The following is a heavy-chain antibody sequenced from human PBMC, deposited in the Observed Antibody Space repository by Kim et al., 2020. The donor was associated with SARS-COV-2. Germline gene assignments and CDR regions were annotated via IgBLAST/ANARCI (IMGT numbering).Heavy chain of an antibody. J-gene: IGHJ6*03. D-gene: IGHD1-7*01. Sequence: SQTLSLTCAISGDSVSSNSAAWNWIRQSPSRGLEWLGRTYYRSKWYNDYAVSVKSRITINPDTSKNQFSLQLNSVTPEATAVYYCARDELAGTIFYYYYKDVRGKGTTVTVTS. V-gene: IGHV6-1*01. CDR2: TYYRSKWYN. CDR3: ARDELAGTIFYYYYKDV. CDR1: GDSVSSNSAA.